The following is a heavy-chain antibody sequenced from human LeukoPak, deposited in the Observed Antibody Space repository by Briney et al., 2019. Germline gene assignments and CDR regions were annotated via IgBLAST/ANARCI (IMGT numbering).Heavy chain of an antibody. J-gene: IGHJ4*02. CDR2: INHSGST. V-gene: IGHV4-34*01. Sequence: SSETLSLTCAVYGGSFSGYYWSWIRQPPGKGLEWIGEINHSGSTNYNPSLKSRVTISVDTSKSQFSLKLSSVTAADTAVYYCARLRRIAAAGVSRFDYWGQGTLVTVSS. CDR1: GGSFSGYY. D-gene: IGHD6-13*01. CDR3: ARLRRIAAAGVSRFDY.